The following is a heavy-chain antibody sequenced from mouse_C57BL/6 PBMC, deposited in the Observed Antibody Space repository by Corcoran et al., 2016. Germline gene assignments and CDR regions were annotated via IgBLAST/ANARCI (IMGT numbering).Heavy chain of an antibody. CDR2: IDPANGNT. Sequence: XVQLQQSVAELVRPGASVKLSCTASGFNIRNTYMHWVKQRPEQGLEWIGRIDPANGNTKYAPKLQGKATITAATSSNTAYLQLSSLTSEDTTIYYCARRVPHYYGSTEFAYWGQGTLVTVSA. CDR3: ARRVPHYYGSTEFAY. V-gene: IGHV14-3*01. D-gene: IGHD1-1*01. J-gene: IGHJ3*01. CDR1: GFNIRNTY.